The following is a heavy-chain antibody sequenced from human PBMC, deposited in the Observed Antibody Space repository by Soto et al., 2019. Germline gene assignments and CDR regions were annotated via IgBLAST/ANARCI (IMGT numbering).Heavy chain of an antibody. J-gene: IGHJ4*02. Sequence: GGSLRLSCAPSGFIFSNYAMSWVRQARGKGLEWVSAISGSGADTYYTESVKGRFTISRDNFKNTLYLQMNSLRAEDTAVYYCAKDTGRGGGSVFDYWGQGTLVTVAS. CDR2: ISGSGADT. D-gene: IGHD2-15*01. V-gene: IGHV3-23*01. CDR3: AKDTGRGGGSVFDY. CDR1: GFIFSNYA.